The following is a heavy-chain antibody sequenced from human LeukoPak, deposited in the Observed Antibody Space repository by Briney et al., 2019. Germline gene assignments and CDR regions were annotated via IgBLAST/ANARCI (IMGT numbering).Heavy chain of an antibody. J-gene: IGHJ4*02. CDR1: GFTFSNAW. D-gene: IGHD2-8*02. CDR3: AKTVVYATPTAY. V-gene: IGHV3-15*01. Sequence: PGGSLRLSCAASGFTFSNAWMSWVRQAPGKGLEWVGRIKSKTDGGTTDYAAPVKGRFTISRDDSKNTLYLQMNSLKTEDTAVYYCAKTVVYATPTAYWGQGTLVTASS. CDR2: IKSKTDGGTT.